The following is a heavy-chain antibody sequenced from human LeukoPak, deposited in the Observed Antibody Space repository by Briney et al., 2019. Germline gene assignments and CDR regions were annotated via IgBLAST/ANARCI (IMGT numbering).Heavy chain of an antibody. CDR3: ARDERYFDWLLLNY. Sequence: PSGTLSLTCAVSGGSISSSNWWSWVRQPPGKGLEWIGEIYHSGSTNYNPSLKSRVTISVDKSKNQFSLKLSSVTAADTAVYYCARDERYFDWLLLNYWGQGTLVTVSS. V-gene: IGHV4-4*02. J-gene: IGHJ4*02. CDR1: GGSISSSNW. D-gene: IGHD3-9*01. CDR2: IYHSGST.